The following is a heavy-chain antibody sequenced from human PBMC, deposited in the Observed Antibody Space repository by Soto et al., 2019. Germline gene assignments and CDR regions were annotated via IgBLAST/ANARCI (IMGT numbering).Heavy chain of an antibody. CDR1: GFTFSTYS. J-gene: IGHJ4*02. CDR3: ARDHYGSGNYYFDY. CDR2: VSSSSSYM. V-gene: IGHV3-21*01. Sequence: GGSLRLSCAASGFTFSTYSMNWVRQAPGKGLEWVSFVSSSSSYMNYADSVKGRFTISRDNAKNSLYLHMNSLRAEDTAVYYCARDHYGSGNYYFDYWGQGTLVTVSS. D-gene: IGHD3-10*01.